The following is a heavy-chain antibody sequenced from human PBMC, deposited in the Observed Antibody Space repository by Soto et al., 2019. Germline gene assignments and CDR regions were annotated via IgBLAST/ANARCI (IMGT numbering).Heavy chain of an antibody. CDR1: GYTFTGYY. V-gene: IGHV1-2*02. Sequence: GASVKVSCKASGYTFTGYYMHWVRQAPGQGLEWMGWINPNSGGTNYAQKFQGRVTMTRDTSISTAYMELSRLRSDDTAVYYCARDRSIRSSSWYFAFDIWGQGTMVTVS. CDR2: INPNSGGT. CDR3: ARDRSIRSSSWYFAFDI. J-gene: IGHJ3*02. D-gene: IGHD6-13*01.